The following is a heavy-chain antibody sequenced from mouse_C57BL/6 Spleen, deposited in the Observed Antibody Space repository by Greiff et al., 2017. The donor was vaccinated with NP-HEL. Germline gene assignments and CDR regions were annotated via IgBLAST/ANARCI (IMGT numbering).Heavy chain of an antibody. V-gene: IGHV1-69*01. CDR1: GYTFTSYW. J-gene: IGHJ1*03. CDR3: ARLITTVVATDWYFDV. CDR2: IDPSDSYT. D-gene: IGHD1-1*01. Sequence: QVQLQQSGAELVMPGASVKLSCKASGYTFTSYWMHWVKQRPGQGLEWIGEIDPSDSYTNYNQKFKGKSTLTVDKSSSTAYMQLSSLTSEDSAVYYCARLITTVVATDWYFDVWGTGTTVTVSS.